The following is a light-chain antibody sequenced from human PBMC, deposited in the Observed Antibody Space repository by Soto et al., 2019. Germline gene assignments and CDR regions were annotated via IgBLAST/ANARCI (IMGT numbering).Light chain of an antibody. CDR2: GAS. V-gene: IGKV3-20*01. J-gene: IGKJ2*03. CDR3: QQYGSSPPYS. Sequence: EIVLTQSPGTLSLSPGERATLSCRASQSVSSSYLAWYQQKPGQAPRLLIYGASSRATGIPDRFSGSGSGTDFTLTISRLEPEECAVYYCQQYGSSPPYSCGQATMPEIK. CDR1: QSVSSSY.